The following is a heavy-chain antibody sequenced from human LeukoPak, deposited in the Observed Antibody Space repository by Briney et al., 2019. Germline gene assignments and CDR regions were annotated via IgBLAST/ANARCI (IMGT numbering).Heavy chain of an antibody. V-gene: IGHV3-21*01. D-gene: IGHD4-17*01. CDR3: ARDYGDYSSPRFDY. CDR1: GFTFSSYS. CDR2: ISSSSYI. Sequence: GGSLTLSCAASGFTFSSYSMNWVRQAPGKGLEWVSSISSSSYIYYADSVKGRFTISRDNAKNSLYLQMNSLRAEDTAVYYCARDYGDYSSPRFDYWGQGTLVTVSS. J-gene: IGHJ4*02.